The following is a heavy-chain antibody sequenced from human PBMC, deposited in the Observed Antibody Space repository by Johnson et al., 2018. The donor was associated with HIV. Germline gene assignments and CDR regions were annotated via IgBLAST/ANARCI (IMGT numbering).Heavy chain of an antibody. CDR3: AREEVTIFGVAYDAFDI. D-gene: IGHD3-3*01. CDR2: ISSSGSTI. CDR1: GFTFSDYY. V-gene: IGHV3-11*04. Sequence: QVQLVESGGGLVKPGGSLRLSCAASGFTFSDYYMSWIRQAPGKGLEWVSYISSSGSTIYYADSVKGRFTISSDNTKNSLYLQMNSLRAEDTAVDYCAREEVTIFGVAYDAFDIWGQGTMVTVSS. J-gene: IGHJ3*02.